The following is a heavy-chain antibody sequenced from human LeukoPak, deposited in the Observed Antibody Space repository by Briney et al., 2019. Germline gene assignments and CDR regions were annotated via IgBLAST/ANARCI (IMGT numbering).Heavy chain of an antibody. V-gene: IGHV4-31*03. CDR3: AREPANLYDSGGYYFDY. J-gene: IGHJ4*02. CDR1: GGSISSGGYY. CDR2: IYYSGST. D-gene: IGHD3-22*01. Sequence: SQTLSLTCTVSGGSISSGGYYWSWIRQHPGKGLEWIGYIYYSGSTYYNPSLKSRVTISVDTSKNQFSLKLSSVTAADTAVYYCAREPANLYDSGGYYFDYWGQGTLVTVSS.